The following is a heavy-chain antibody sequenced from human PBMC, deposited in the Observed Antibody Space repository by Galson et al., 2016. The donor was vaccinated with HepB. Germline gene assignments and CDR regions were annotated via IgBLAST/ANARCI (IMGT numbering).Heavy chain of an antibody. V-gene: IGHV3-23*01. Sequence: SLRLSCAASGLTFSNYAMSWVRQAPGKGLEWVSAISGRGGTTYYADSVKGRFTISRENAQNSFYLQLNSLRAEDTAVYYCARGRRSYGMDVWGQGTTVTV. CDR2: ISGRGGTT. CDR3: ARGRRSYGMDV. J-gene: IGHJ6*02. CDR1: GLTFSNYA.